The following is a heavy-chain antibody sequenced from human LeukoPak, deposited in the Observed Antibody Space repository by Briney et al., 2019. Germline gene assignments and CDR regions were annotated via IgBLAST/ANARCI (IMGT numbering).Heavy chain of an antibody. D-gene: IGHD5-24*01. CDR2: INRSGST. J-gene: IGHJ4*02. Sequence: NPSETLSLTCAVYGGSFSGYYWTWIRQPPGRGVEWIGEINRSGSTNYNPSLKSRVTISVDTSKSQFSLKLNSVTAADTAMYYCARGRDPYWGQGTLVTVSS. CDR1: GGSFSGYY. V-gene: IGHV4-34*01. CDR3: ARGRDPY.